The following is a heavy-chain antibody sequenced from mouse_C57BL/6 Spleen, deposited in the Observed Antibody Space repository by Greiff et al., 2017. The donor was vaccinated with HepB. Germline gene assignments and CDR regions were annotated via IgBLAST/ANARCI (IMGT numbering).Heavy chain of an antibody. V-gene: IGHV1-72*01. Sequence: VQLQQPGAELVKPGASVKLSCKASGYTFTSYWMHWVKQRPGRGLEWIGRIDPNSGGTKYNEKFKSKATLTVDKSSSTAYMQLSSLTSEDSAVYYCARGHITTVVEEYFDVWGTGTTVTVSS. J-gene: IGHJ1*03. CDR2: IDPNSGGT. CDR1: GYTFTSYW. D-gene: IGHD1-1*01. CDR3: ARGHITTVVEEYFDV.